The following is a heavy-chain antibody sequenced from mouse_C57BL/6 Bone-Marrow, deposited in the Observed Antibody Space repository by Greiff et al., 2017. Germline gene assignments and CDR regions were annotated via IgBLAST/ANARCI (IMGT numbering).Heavy chain of an antibody. V-gene: IGHV1-81*01. J-gene: IGHJ3*01. CDR1: GYTFTSYG. CDR3: ARNKGAWFAY. CDR2: IYPRSGNT. D-gene: IGHD3-3*01. Sequence: VKLMESGAELARPGASVKLSCKASGYTFTSYGISWVKQRTGQGLEWIGEIYPRSGNTYYNEKFKGKATLTADKSSSTAYMELRSLTSEDSAVYFCARNKGAWFAYWGQGTLVTVSA.